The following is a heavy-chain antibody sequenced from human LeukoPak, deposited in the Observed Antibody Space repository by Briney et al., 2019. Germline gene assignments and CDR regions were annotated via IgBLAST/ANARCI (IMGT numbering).Heavy chain of an antibody. V-gene: IGHV3-9*03. CDR3: AKDMRRLAAAGTSFDI. D-gene: IGHD6-13*01. CDR2: ISWNSGSI. CDR1: GLTFDDYA. Sequence: PGGSLRLSCAASGLTFDDYAMHWVRQAPGKGLEWVSGISWNSGSIGYADSVKGRFTISRDNAKNSLYLQMNSLRAEDMALYYCAKDMRRLAAAGTSFDIWGQGTMVTVSS. J-gene: IGHJ3*02.